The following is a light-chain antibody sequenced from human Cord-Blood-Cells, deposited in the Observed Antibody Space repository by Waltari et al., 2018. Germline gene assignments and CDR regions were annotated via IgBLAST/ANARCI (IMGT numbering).Light chain of an antibody. CDR3: QQRSNWPPLT. Sequence: EIVLTQSPATLSLSPGERATLSCRASQSVSSYLAWYQQKPGQAPRLLIHDASNRATGIPARFSGSGSGTDFTLTISSLEPEDFAVYYCQQRSNWPPLTFGGGTKVGIK. V-gene: IGKV3-11*01. CDR2: DAS. J-gene: IGKJ4*01. CDR1: QSVSSY.